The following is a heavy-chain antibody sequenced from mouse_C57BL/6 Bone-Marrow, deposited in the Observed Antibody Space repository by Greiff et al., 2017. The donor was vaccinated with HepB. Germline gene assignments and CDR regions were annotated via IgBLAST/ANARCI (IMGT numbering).Heavy chain of an antibody. V-gene: IGHV1-66*01. CDR2: IYPGSGNT. J-gene: IGHJ4*01. CDR3: ARDSKEAMDY. CDR1: GYSFTSYY. D-gene: IGHD2-5*01. Sequence: VQLQQSGPELVKPGASVKISCKASGYSFTSYYIHWVKQRPGQGLEWIGWIYPGSGNTKYNEKFKGKATLTADTSSSTAYMQLSSLTSGDSAVYYCARDSKEAMDYWGQGTSVTVSS.